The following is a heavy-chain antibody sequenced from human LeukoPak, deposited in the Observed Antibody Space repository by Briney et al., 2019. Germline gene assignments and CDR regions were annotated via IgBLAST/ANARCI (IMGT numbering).Heavy chain of an antibody. V-gene: IGHV4-39*01. CDR3: ARLLYGLFDY. D-gene: IGHD4-17*01. CDR1: GGSISSSSYY. Sequence: SETLSLTCTVSGGSISSSSYYWGWIRQPPGKGLEWIGSIYYSGSTYYNPSLKSRVTISVDTSKNQFSLKLSSVTAADTAVYYCARLLYGLFDYWGQGTLVTVSS. J-gene: IGHJ4*02. CDR2: IYYSGST.